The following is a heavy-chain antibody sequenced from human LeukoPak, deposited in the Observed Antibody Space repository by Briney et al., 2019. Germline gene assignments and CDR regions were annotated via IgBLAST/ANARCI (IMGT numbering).Heavy chain of an antibody. CDR3: ARGDGRDSSSWSTSDY. CDR1: GGSISSYY. J-gene: IGHJ4*02. Sequence: SETLSLTCTVSGGSISSYYWSWLRQPPGKGLEWIGYIYYSGSTNYNPSLKSRVTISVDTSKNQFSLKLSSVTAADTAVYYCARGDGRDSSSWSTSDYWGQGTLVTVSS. V-gene: IGHV4-59*01. CDR2: IYYSGST. D-gene: IGHD6-13*01.